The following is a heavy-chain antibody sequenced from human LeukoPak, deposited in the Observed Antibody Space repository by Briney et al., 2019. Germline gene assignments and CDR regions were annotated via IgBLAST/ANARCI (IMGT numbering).Heavy chain of an antibody. CDR2: IYTSGST. CDR3: ARQTPTYYYDSSGSRPDY. D-gene: IGHD3-22*01. J-gene: IGHJ4*02. V-gene: IGHV4-61*02. CDR1: GGSISSGSYY. Sequence: SETLSLTCTVSGGSISSGSYYWSWIRQPAGKGLEWIGRIYTSGSTNYNPSLKSRVTISVDTSKNQFSLKLSSVTAADTAVYYCARQTPTYYYDSSGSRPDYWGQGTLVTVSS.